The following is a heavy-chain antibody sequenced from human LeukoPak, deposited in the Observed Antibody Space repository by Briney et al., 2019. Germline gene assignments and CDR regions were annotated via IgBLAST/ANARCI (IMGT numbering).Heavy chain of an antibody. CDR2: IRYDGSNK. V-gene: IGHV3-30*02. CDR1: GFTFSSYG. Sequence: PGGSLRLSCAASGFTFSSYGMHWVRQAPGKGLEWVAFIRYDGSNKYYADSVKGRFTISRDNSKNTLYLQMNSLRAEDTAVYYCARETAYYYDSSGWVRAFDIWGQGTMVTVSS. J-gene: IGHJ3*02. D-gene: IGHD3-22*01. CDR3: ARETAYYYDSSGWVRAFDI.